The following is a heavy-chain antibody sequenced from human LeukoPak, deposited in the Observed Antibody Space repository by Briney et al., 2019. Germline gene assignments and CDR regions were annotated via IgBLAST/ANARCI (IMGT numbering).Heavy chain of an antibody. Sequence: GGSLRLSCAASGFTFSNYSMNWVRQAPGKGLQWVSYISSTRTNINYADSVKGRFTISRDNAKNSLYLQMNSLRAEDTAVYYCARGGAARPDYWGQGTLVTVSS. V-gene: IGHV3-48*01. J-gene: IGHJ4*02. CDR2: ISSTRTNI. CDR3: ARGGAARPDY. D-gene: IGHD6-6*01. CDR1: GFTFSNYS.